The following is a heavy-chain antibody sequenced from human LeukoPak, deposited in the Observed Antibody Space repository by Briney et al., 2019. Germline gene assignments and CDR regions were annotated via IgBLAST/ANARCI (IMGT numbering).Heavy chain of an antibody. V-gene: IGHV1-69*04. D-gene: IGHD4-17*01. CDR3: ARDSLEYGDQNPNYYYYGMDV. Sequence: SVKVSCKASGGTFSSYAISWVRQAPGQGLEWMGRIIPIFGIANYAQKFQGRVTITADKSTSTASMELSSLRSEDTAVYYCARDSLEYGDQNPNYYYYGMDVWGQGTTVTVSS. J-gene: IGHJ6*02. CDR1: GGTFSSYA. CDR2: IIPIFGIA.